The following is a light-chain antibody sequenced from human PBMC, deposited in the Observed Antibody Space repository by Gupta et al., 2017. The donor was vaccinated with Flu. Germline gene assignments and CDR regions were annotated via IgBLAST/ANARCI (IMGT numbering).Light chain of an antibody. CDR1: NSNIATNT. J-gene: IGLJ3*02. V-gene: IGLV1-44*01. CDR3: AVWDEGLNGWL. CDR2: TSD. Sequence: QSVLTQPPSASGTPGQRVTISCTGSNSNIATNTVNWFQQLPGTAPKLLIQTSDQRPSGVPDRFTDSKSVTSASLAICGLQSEDEADYYCAVWDEGLNGWLFGGGTKLTVL.